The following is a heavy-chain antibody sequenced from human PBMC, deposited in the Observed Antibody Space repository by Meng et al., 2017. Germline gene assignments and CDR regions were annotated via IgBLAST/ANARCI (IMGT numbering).Heavy chain of an antibody. V-gene: IGHV3-48*03. CDR2: ISSSGSTI. Sequence: GGSRRLSCAASGFTFSGYEMNWVRKAPGKGREGVSYISSSGSTIYYADSVKGRFTISRDNAKNPLYLQMNSLRAEDTAVYYCARDWGIAARSYYFDYWGQGTLVTVSS. CDR1: GFTFSGYE. J-gene: IGHJ4*02. D-gene: IGHD6-6*01. CDR3: ARDWGIAARSYYFDY.